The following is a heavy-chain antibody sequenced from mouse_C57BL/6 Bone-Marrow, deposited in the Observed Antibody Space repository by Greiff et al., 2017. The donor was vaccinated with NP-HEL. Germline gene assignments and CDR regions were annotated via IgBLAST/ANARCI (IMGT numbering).Heavy chain of an antibody. CDR3: ARGGWLLRWYFDV. CDR2: IRNKANGYTT. CDR1: GFTFTDYY. V-gene: IGHV7-3*01. J-gene: IGHJ1*03. D-gene: IGHD2-3*01. Sequence: EVQVVESGGGLVQPGGSLSLSCAASGFTFTDYYMSWVRQPPGKALEWLGFIRNKANGYTTEYSASVKGRFTISRDNSQSILYLQMNARRSEDSATYYCARGGWLLRWYFDVWGTGTTVTVSS.